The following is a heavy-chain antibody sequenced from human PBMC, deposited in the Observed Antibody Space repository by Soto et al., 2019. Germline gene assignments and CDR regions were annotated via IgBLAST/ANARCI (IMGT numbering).Heavy chain of an antibody. J-gene: IGHJ4*02. Sequence: QVQLQESGPGLVKPSQTLSLTCTVSGGSISSGDYYWSWIRQPPGKGLEWIGYIYYSGSTYYNPALTSRVTISVDTSKNQCSLKLSSVTAADTAVYYCATTGYSSSWEGYYFDYWGQGTLDTVSS. D-gene: IGHD6-13*01. CDR3: ATTGYSSSWEGYYFDY. CDR2: IYYSGST. V-gene: IGHV4-30-4*01. CDR1: GGSISSGDYY.